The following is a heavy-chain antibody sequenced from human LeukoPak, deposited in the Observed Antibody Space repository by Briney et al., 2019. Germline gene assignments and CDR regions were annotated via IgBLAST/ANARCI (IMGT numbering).Heavy chain of an antibody. CDR2: IYYSGST. V-gene: IGHV4-59*08. CDR3: ARYSSSWYDY. J-gene: IGHJ4*02. D-gene: IGHD6-13*01. CDR1: AGSISSYY. Sequence: PSETLSLTCTVSAGSISSYYSSWIRHPPGKGLEWIGYIYYSGSTNYNPSLKSRVTISVDTSKNQFSLKLSSLTASDTAVYYCARYSSSWYDYWGQGTLVTVSS.